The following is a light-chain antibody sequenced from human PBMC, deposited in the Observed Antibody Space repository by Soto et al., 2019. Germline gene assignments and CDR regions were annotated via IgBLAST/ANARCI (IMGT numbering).Light chain of an antibody. V-gene: IGLV2-14*01. J-gene: IGLJ1*01. Sequence: QSVLTQPASVSGSPGQSITIYCTGTSSDVGSYDYVSWYQQHPGKAPKLMIYDVSNRPSGVSNRFSGSKSGNTASLTISGLQAEDEADYYCSSYTNSSPYVFGTGTQLTVL. CDR2: DVS. CDR3: SSYTNSSPYV. CDR1: SSDVGSYDY.